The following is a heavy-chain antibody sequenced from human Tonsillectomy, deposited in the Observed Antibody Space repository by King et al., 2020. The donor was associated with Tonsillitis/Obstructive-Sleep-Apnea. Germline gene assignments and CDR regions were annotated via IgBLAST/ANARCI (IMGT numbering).Heavy chain of an antibody. CDR2: IYSGGIT. V-gene: IGHV3-53*01. CDR1: WFTVSSNY. D-gene: IGHD3-10*01. CDR3: ARDQDYGSGSYFHYYYYMDV. Sequence: VQLVESGGGLIQPGGSLRLSCAASWFTVSSNYMSWVRQAPGKGLEWVSVIYSGGITSYADSVKGRFTISRDNSKNTLYLQMNSLRAEDTAVYYCARDQDYGSGSYFHYYYYMDV. J-gene: IGHJ6*03.